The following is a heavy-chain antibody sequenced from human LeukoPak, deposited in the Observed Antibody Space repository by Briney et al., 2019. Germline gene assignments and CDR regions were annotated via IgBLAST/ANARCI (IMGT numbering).Heavy chain of an antibody. Sequence: GGSLTLSCVASGFAFNRYWMHWVRQAPGKGLVWVSRINSDGSSTNYVDSVKGRFTSSRDNAKNTLFLQMNRLRAEVTAVYYCARGNFYSGSGSYPLDYWGQGTLVTVSS. CDR3: ARGNFYSGSGSYPLDY. V-gene: IGHV3-74*01. CDR2: INSDGSST. D-gene: IGHD3-10*01. CDR1: GFAFNRYW. J-gene: IGHJ4*02.